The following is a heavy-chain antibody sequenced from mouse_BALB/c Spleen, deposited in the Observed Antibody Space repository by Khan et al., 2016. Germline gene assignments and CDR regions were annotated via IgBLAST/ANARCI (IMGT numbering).Heavy chain of an antibody. V-gene: IGHV1-54*01. CDR2: INPGSGGS. CDR1: GYAFTNYL. D-gene: IGHD2-2*01. Sequence: VQLQESGAELVRPGTSVKVSCKASGYAFTNYLIEWVKQRPGQGLEWIGVINPGSGGSNYNEKFKGKAALTADISSSTAYMHLSSLTSYDSAVYFCARSDGYDVGYAYWGQGTLVTVSA. J-gene: IGHJ3*01. CDR3: ARSDGYDVGYAY.